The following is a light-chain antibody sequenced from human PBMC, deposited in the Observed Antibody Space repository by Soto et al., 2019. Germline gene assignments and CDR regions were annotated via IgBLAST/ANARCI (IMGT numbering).Light chain of an antibody. CDR1: QRVSSY. V-gene: IGKV3-11*01. CDR2: DAS. J-gene: IGKJ4*01. Sequence: EIVLTQSPATLSLSPGEIATLSCRASQRVSSYLAWYQQKPGQAPRLLIYDASNRATGIPARFSGSGSGTDFTLTISSLEPEDFAVYYCQQRSNWFTFGGGTKLEIK. CDR3: QQRSNWFT.